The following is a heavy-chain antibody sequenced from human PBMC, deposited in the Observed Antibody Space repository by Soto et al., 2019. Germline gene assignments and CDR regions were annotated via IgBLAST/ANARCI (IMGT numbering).Heavy chain of an antibody. V-gene: IGHV4-4*02. CDR2: IHHSGST. Sequence: QVQLQESGPGLVKPSGTLSLTCAVSGGSISSSAWWSWVRQPPGKGLEWIGEIHHSGSTNYDPSLKSRITLSVDRSTNQCSLELTSVTAADTAVYYCAGRSRTIEWGQGTQVTVSS. J-gene: IGHJ4*02. CDR1: GGSISSSAW. D-gene: IGHD1-7*01. CDR3: AGRSRTIE.